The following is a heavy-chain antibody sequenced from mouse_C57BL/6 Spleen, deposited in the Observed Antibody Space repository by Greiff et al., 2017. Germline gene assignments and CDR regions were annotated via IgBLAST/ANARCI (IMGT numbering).Heavy chain of an antibody. Sequence: DVKLQESGPGLVKPSQSLSLTCSVTGYSITSGYYWNWIRQFPGNKLEWMGYISYDGSNNYNPSLKNRISITRDTSKNQFFLKLNSVTTEDTATYCCARDGSNPYYYAMDYWGQGTSVTVSS. D-gene: IGHD2-5*01. J-gene: IGHJ4*01. V-gene: IGHV3-6*01. CDR1: GYSITSGYY. CDR2: ISYDGSN. CDR3: ARDGSNPYYYAMDY.